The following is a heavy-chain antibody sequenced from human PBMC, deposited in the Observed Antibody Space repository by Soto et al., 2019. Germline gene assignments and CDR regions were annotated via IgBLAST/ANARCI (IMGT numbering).Heavy chain of an antibody. D-gene: IGHD2-2*01. J-gene: IGHJ6*02. Sequence: ASVKVSCKASGYTFTSYYMHWVRQAPGQGLEWMGIINPSGGSTSYAQKFQGRVTMTRDTSTSTVYIELSSLRSEDTAVYYCARVAIPANPKRLYGIDLWGQGTTVTVSS. CDR3: ARVAIPANPKRLYGIDL. V-gene: IGHV1-46*01. CDR1: GYTFTSYY. CDR2: INPSGGST.